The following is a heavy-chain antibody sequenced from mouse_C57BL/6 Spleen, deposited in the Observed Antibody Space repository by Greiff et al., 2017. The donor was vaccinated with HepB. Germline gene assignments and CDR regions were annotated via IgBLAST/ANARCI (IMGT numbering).Heavy chain of an antibody. CDR3: ALIYYDYGYAMDY. CDR1: GYTFTSYW. Sequence: VQLQQSGTELVKPGASVKLSCKASGYTFTSYWMHWVKQRPGQGLEWIGNINPSNGGTNYNEKFKSKATLTVDKSSSTAYMQLSSLTSEDSAVYYCALIYYDYGYAMDYWGQGTSVTVSS. D-gene: IGHD2-4*01. V-gene: IGHV1-53*01. J-gene: IGHJ4*01. CDR2: INPSNGGT.